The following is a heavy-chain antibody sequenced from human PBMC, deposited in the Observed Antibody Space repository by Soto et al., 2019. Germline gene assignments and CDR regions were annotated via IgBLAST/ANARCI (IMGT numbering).Heavy chain of an antibody. CDR3: VTLVIGWFDP. CDR1: GYTLTDLS. Sequence: ASVKVSCKVSGYTLTDLSIHWVRQAPGKGPEWMGGFDPEDGETVYAQKFQGRVTMTEDTSTDTAYMELSSLRSEDTAVYYCVTLVIGWFDPWGQGTLVTVSS. J-gene: IGHJ5*02. CDR2: FDPEDGET. V-gene: IGHV1-24*01.